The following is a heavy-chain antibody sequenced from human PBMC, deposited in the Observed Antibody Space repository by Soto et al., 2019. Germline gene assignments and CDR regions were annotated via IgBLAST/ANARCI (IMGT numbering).Heavy chain of an antibody. D-gene: IGHD6-13*01. CDR1: GGPFSGYY. J-gene: IGHJ4*02. CDR2: IYHSGST. Sequence: SETLSLTCAVYGGPFSGYYWSWIRQPPGKGLEWIGEIYHSGSTNYNPSLKSRVIISVDKSKNRFSLKLSSVTDADTAVYYCARGETQQQRDYWGQGTLVTSPQ. V-gene: IGHV4-34*01. CDR3: ARGETQQQRDY.